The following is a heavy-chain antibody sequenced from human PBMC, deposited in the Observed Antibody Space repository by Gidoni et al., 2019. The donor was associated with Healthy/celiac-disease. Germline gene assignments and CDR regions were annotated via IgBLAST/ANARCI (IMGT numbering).Heavy chain of an antibody. V-gene: IGHV2-5*02. J-gene: IGHJ4*02. D-gene: IGHD5-18*01. Sequence: QITLKESGPTLVKPTQTLTLTCTFSGFPLSTSGVGVGWIRQPPGKALEWLALIYWDDDKRYSPSLKSRLTITKDTSKNQVVLTMTNMDPVDTATYYCAHAGDVDTAMRRWGQGTLVTVSS. CDR3: AHAGDVDTAMRR. CDR2: IYWDDDK. CDR1: GFPLSTSGVG.